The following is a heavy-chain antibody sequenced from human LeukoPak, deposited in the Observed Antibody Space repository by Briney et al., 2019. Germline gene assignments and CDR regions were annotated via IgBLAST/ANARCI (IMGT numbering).Heavy chain of an antibody. Sequence: GGSLRLSCAASGFTFDDYAMHWVRQAPGKGLEWVSGISWNSGSIGYADSVKGRFTISRDNAKNSLYLQMNSLRAEDTALYYCAKDEGIAVAGTTGFDYWGQGTLVTVSS. CDR3: AKDEGIAVAGTTGFDY. CDR1: GFTFDDYA. D-gene: IGHD6-19*01. V-gene: IGHV3-9*01. CDR2: ISWNSGSI. J-gene: IGHJ4*02.